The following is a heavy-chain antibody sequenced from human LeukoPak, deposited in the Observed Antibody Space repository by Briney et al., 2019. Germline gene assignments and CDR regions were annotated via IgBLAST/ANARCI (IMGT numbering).Heavy chain of an antibody. J-gene: IGHJ4*02. V-gene: IGHV3-74*01. D-gene: IGHD6-25*01. CDR3: ARGSGIITGIDE. CDR1: GFTFSSHW. Sequence: AGGSLRLSCAASGFTFSSHWMHWVRQAPGKGLVCVSRIKDDGSHTNYADSVKGRFTISRDNAKNTLSLQMNSLRAEDTAVYYCARGSGIITGIDEWGQGTLVTVSS. CDR2: IKDDGSHT.